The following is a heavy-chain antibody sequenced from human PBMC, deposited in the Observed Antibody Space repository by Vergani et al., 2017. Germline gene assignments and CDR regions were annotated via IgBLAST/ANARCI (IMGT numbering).Heavy chain of an antibody. CDR1: GYTFSNYG. CDR2: ISVHNGNT. Sequence: QVQLVQSGAEVKKPGASVKVSCKASGYTFSNYGITWVRQAPGQGLEWMGWISVHNGNTNYAQKVQGRVTMTTDTATSTAYMERRSLRSDDTAVYYCARDPGLVGYCTRTSCLFDYWGQGTLVTVSS. J-gene: IGHJ4*02. D-gene: IGHD2-2*01. CDR3: ARDPGLVGYCTRTSCLFDY. V-gene: IGHV1-18*01.